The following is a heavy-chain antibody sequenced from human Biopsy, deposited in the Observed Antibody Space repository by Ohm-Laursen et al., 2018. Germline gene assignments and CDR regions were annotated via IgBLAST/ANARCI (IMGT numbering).Heavy chain of an antibody. J-gene: IGHJ5*01. CDR3: ARVRGGFLDWFDY. D-gene: IGHD3-3*01. Sequence: SETLSLTCTVSGESMGTYYWSWIRQPPGKVMERIASIYYSGTTHKNPSLKSRVTISVDTSQGLLSLDLSSVTAADTAVYYCARVRGGFLDWFDYWGQGTLVTVSS. CDR2: IYYSGTT. V-gene: IGHV4-59*01. CDR1: GESMGTYY.